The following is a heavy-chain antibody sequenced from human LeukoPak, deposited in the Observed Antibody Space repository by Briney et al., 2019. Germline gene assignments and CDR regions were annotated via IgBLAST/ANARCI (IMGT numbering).Heavy chain of an antibody. CDR2: TYYSGST. J-gene: IGHJ4*02. D-gene: IGHD6-13*01. CDR3: ARVVYSSSWYQDY. V-gene: IGHV4-59*01. CDR1: GGSISSYY. Sequence: SETLSLTCTVSGGSISSYYWSWIRQPPGKGLEWIGYTYYSGSTNYNPSLKSRVTISVDTSKNQFSLKLSSVTAADTAVYYCARVVYSSSWYQDYWGQGTLVTVSS.